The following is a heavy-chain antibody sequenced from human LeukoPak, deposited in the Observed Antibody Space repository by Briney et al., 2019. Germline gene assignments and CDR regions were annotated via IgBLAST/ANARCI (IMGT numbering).Heavy chain of an antibody. J-gene: IGHJ6*02. V-gene: IGHV4-59*01. Sequence: SETLSLTCTVSGGSISSYYWSWIRQPPGKGLEWIGYIYYSGSTNYNPSLKSRVTISVDTSKNQFSLKLSSVTAADTTVYYCARDNWNYGSSMDVWGQGTTVTVSS. CDR3: ARDNWNYGSSMDV. D-gene: IGHD1-7*01. CDR2: IYYSGST. CDR1: GGSISSYY.